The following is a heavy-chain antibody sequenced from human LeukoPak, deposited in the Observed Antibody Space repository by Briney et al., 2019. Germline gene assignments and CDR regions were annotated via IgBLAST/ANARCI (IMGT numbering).Heavy chain of an antibody. Sequence: SETLSLTRAVYVGSLSGYFWSWIRQPPGKGLEWIGEINHSGSTNYNPSLKSRVTISVDTSKNQFSLKLNSVTAADTAVYYCARGGYYGSGNDFRFDPWGQGTLVTVSS. CDR1: VGSLSGYF. CDR3: ARGGYYGSGNDFRFDP. CDR2: INHSGST. V-gene: IGHV4-34*01. J-gene: IGHJ5*02. D-gene: IGHD3-10*01.